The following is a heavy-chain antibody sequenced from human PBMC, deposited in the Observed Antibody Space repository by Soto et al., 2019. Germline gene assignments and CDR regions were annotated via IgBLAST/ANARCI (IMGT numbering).Heavy chain of an antibody. Sequence: GGSQRLSCVVSGFTFSDFGMHWVRQSPGEGLAWVASISKDGLDRYYSESVKGRFTISRDDSKNTVFLQMNSLKVEDTAAYFCASPREGQWLVFDHWGQRTLVTVSS. D-gene: IGHD6-19*01. V-gene: IGHV3-30*19. CDR2: ISKDGLDR. CDR1: GFTFSDFG. CDR3: ASPREGQWLVFDH. J-gene: IGHJ4*02.